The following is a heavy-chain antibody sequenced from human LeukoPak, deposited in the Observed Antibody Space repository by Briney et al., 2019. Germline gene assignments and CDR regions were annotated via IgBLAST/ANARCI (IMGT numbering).Heavy chain of an antibody. CDR3: ARRWNYGIHYYIDV. CDR1: GGPFDTFY. Sequence: TDPLSLTCAVYGGPFDTFYWSWMRQSPGRGLDWIGEINPGGQINYNPSLMSRVTVSIDTLKKHFSLILTSVTAADTAVYYCARRWNYGIHYYIDVWGTGTTVTVSS. CDR2: INPGGQI. J-gene: IGHJ6*03. V-gene: IGHV4-34*01. D-gene: IGHD1-7*01.